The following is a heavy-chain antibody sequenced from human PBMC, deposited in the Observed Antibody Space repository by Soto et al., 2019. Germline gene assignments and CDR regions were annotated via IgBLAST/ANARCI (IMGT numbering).Heavy chain of an antibody. J-gene: IGHJ5*02. CDR1: GYTFTGYF. Sequence: ASVKVSCKASGYTFTGYFIHWVRQAPGQGLEWMGWINPNSGATKYAQKFQGRVTMTRDTSISTAYMELTMLRSDDTAVYYCARGGGTILAPLPWGQGTLVTVSS. D-gene: IGHD3-3*01. V-gene: IGHV1-2*02. CDR2: INPNSGAT. CDR3: ARGGGTILAPLP.